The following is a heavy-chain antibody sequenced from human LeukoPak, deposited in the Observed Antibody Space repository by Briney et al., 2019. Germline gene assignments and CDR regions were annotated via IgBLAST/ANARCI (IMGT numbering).Heavy chain of an antibody. D-gene: IGHD6-19*01. CDR2: INRDGSST. V-gene: IGHV3-74*01. CDR3: AKTTVGYSSGRYPGWPADC. J-gene: IGHJ4*02. Sequence: GGSLRLSCAASGFTFSNYWMHWVRQAPGKGLVWVSRINRDGSSTDYLDSVKGRFTISRDNARNTLYLQMNSLRAEDTAVYYCAKTTVGYSSGRYPGWPADCWGQGTLVTVSS. CDR1: GFTFSNYW.